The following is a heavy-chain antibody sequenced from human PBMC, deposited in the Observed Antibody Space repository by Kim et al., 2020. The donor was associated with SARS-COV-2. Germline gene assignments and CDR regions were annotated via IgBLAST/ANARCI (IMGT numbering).Heavy chain of an antibody. CDR3: ARHSHLTKPPAR. J-gene: IGHJ4*02. Sequence: SETLSLTCTVSGGSISSSSYYWGWIRQPPGKGLEWIGSIYYSGSTYYNPSLKSRVTISVDTSKNQFSLKLSSVTAADTAVYYCARHSHLTKPPARWGQGTLVTVSS. CDR2: IYYSGST. CDR1: GGSISSSSYY. D-gene: IGHD3-3*01. V-gene: IGHV4-39*01.